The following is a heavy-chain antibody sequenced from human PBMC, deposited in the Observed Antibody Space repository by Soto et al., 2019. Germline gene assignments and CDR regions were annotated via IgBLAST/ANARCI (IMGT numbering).Heavy chain of an antibody. D-gene: IGHD2-2*01. CDR3: ARGRKNIVVVPAASNDY. Sequence: ASVNVSCKASGYTFTSYDINWVRQATGQGLEWMGWMNPNSGNTGYAQKFQGRVTMTRNTSISTAYMELSSLRSEDTAVYYCARGRKNIVVVPAASNDYWGQGTLVTVSS. J-gene: IGHJ4*02. CDR1: GYTFTSYD. CDR2: MNPNSGNT. V-gene: IGHV1-8*01.